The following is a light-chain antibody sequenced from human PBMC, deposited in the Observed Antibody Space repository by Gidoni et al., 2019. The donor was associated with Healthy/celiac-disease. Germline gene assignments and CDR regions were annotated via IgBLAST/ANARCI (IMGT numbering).Light chain of an antibody. CDR2: GAS. J-gene: IGKJ1*01. CDR1: QSGSST. Sequence: VMTQSPATLSVSPGERATLYCRASQSGSSTFAWYQQKPGQAPRLLIYGASTRATGIPARFSGSGSGTEFTLTISSLQSEDFAVYYCQQYNNWPRGTFGQGTKVEIK. CDR3: QQYNNWPRGT. V-gene: IGKV3-15*01.